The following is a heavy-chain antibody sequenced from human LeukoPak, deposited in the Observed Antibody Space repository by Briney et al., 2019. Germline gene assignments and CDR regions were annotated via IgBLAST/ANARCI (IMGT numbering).Heavy chain of an antibody. Sequence: PGGSLRLSCAASGFTFSRYAMSWVRQAPGKGLEWVSGISAGGGSTYYADSVEGRFTISRDNAKNTLYLQMNSLRAEDTALYFCANEVRPNDYWGQGTLVTVSS. V-gene: IGHV3-23*01. CDR1: GFTFSRYA. D-gene: IGHD4/OR15-4a*01. CDR3: ANEVRPNDY. J-gene: IGHJ4*02. CDR2: ISAGGGST.